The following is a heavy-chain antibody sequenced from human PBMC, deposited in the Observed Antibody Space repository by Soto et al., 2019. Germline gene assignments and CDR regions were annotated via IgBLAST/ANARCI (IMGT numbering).Heavy chain of an antibody. J-gene: IGHJ4*02. CDR3: ARIRIGNYGEYDY. CDR2: SRDKGNGYST. D-gene: IGHD3-3*02. Sequence: GGSLRLSCAASGFTLSDHYMDWVRQAPGKGLEWVGRSRDKGNGYSTEYAASVKGRFTISRDDSKSSLYLQMSSLRIEDTAVYYCARIRIGNYGEYDYWGQGTQVTVSS. V-gene: IGHV3-72*01. CDR1: GFTLSDHY.